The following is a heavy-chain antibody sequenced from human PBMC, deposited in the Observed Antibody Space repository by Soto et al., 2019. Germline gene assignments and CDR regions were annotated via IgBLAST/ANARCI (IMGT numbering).Heavy chain of an antibody. CDR3: STDPLPTGIVEVSAAHPPPRDH. D-gene: IGHD2-2*01. CDR2: IKSKTDGGTT. Sequence: EVQLVESGGGLVKPGGSLRLSCAASAFTFSNAWMNWVRQAPGKGLEWVGRIKSKTDGGTTDYAAPVKGRFTISRDDSKNTLYLQMNSLKTEDTAVYYCSTDPLPTGIVEVSAAHPPPRDHWGQGTLVTVSS. CDR1: AFTFSNAW. V-gene: IGHV3-15*01. J-gene: IGHJ4*02.